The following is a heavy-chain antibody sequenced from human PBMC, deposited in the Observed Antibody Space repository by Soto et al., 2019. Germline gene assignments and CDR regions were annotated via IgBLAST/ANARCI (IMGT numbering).Heavy chain of an antibody. Sequence: PSETLSLTCTVSGGSISSSSYYWGWIRQPPGKGLEWIGSIYYSGSTYYNPSLKSRVTISVDTSKNQFSLKLSSVTAADTAVYYCARLQNFVNWSFDHWGQGARVTVAS. CDR1: GGSISSSSYY. D-gene: IGHD3-3*01. CDR2: IYYSGST. J-gene: IGHJ4*02. V-gene: IGHV4-39*01. CDR3: ARLQNFVNWSFDH.